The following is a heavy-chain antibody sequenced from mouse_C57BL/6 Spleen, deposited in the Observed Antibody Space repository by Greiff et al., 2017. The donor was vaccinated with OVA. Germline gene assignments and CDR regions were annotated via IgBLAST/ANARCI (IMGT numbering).Heavy chain of an antibody. CDR1: GYSITSGYY. V-gene: IGHV3-6*01. CDR3: ARDLGVYFDV. J-gene: IGHJ1*03. Sequence: EVKLMESGPGLVKPSQSLSLTCSVTGYSITSGYYWNWIRQFPGNKLEWMGYISYDGSNNYNPSLKNRISITRDTSKNQFFLKLNSVTTEDTATYYCARDLGVYFDVWGTGTTVTVSS. CDR2: ISYDGSN. D-gene: IGHD3-1*01.